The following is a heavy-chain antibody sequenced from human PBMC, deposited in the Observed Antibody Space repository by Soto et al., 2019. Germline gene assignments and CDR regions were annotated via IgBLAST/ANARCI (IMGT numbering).Heavy chain of an antibody. J-gene: IGHJ4*02. V-gene: IGHV3-30*18. CDR2: ISYDGSNK. CDR1: GFTFSSYG. CDR3: AKDLVAVAGVDY. Sequence: GSLRLSCAASGFTFSSYGMHWVRQAPGKGLEWVAVISYDGSNKYYADSVKGRFTISRDNSKNTLYLQMNSLRAEDTAVYYCAKDLVAVAGVDYWGQGTLVTVSS. D-gene: IGHD6-19*01.